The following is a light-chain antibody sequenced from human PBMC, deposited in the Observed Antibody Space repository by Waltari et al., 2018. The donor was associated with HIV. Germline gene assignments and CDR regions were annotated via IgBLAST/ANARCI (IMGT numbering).Light chain of an antibody. CDR3: CSYAGSSTLYV. V-gene: IGLV2-23*02. J-gene: IGLJ1*01. CDR2: EVS. Sequence: QSALTQPASVSGSPGQAITLPCTGTRSDVGRYNFVSAYQQHPGKAPKLMIYEVSKRPSGVSNRFSGSKSGNTASLTISGLQAEDEADYYCCSYAGSSTLYVFGTGTKVTVL. CDR1: RSDVGRYNF.